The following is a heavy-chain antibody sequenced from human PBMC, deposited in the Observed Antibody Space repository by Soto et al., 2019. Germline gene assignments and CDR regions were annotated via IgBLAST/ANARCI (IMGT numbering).Heavy chain of an antibody. J-gene: IGHJ4*02. Sequence: ASVKVSCKASGYSFTGYSMHWVRQAPGQGLEWMGWINPKNGATNYARKFQGWVTMIRDTSTSTAYMELSSLRSEDTAVYYCARDTPGHYDILTGYSDYWGQGTLVTVSS. CDR2: INPKNGAT. CDR1: GYSFTGYS. V-gene: IGHV1-2*04. CDR3: ARDTPGHYDILTGYSDY. D-gene: IGHD3-9*01.